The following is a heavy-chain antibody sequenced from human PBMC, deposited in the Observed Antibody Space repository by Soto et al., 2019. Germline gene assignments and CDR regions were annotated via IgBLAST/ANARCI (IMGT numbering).Heavy chain of an antibody. CDR1: GYTFTTSG. CDR2: ISTYNGDT. V-gene: IGHV1-18*01. CDR3: ARQGSWPYYYYGLDV. J-gene: IGHJ6*02. Sequence: QVQLVQSGPKVRKPGASVKVSCEASGYTFTTSGISWVRQVPGQGLEWMGWISTYNGDTNSAQNFQGRVLMTADTSTGTAYMELMSLKSVDTAVYYCARQGSWPYYYYGLDVWGQGTTVTVSS. D-gene: IGHD1-26*01.